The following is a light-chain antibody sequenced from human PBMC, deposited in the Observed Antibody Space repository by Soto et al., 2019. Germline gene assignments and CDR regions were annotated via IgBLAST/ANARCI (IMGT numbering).Light chain of an antibody. CDR1: SSDVGGYIS. J-gene: IGLJ1*01. V-gene: IGLV2-14*01. Sequence: QCVLTQPASVSGSPGQSITISCTGTSSDVGGYISVSWFQQHPGKAPKLMIYDVNNRPSGVSNRFSGSKSGNTASLTISGLQAEDEADYYCSSFTRSSIRVFGTGTKVTVL. CDR3: SSFTRSSIRV. CDR2: DVN.